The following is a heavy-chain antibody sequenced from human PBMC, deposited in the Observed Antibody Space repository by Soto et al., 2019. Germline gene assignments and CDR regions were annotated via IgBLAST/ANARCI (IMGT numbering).Heavy chain of an antibody. D-gene: IGHD3-16*02. CDR2: INPNSGGT. Sequence: ASVKVSCKASGYTFTGYYMHWVRQAPGQGLEWMGWINPNSGGTNYAQKFQGRVTMTRDTSISTAYMELSGLRSDDTAVYYCARDLSTFGGVINYWGQGTLVTVSS. CDR1: GYTFTGYY. CDR3: ARDLSTFGGVINY. V-gene: IGHV1-2*02. J-gene: IGHJ4*02.